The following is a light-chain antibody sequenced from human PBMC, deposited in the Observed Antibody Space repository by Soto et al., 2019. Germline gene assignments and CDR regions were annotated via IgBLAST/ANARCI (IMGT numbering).Light chain of an antibody. CDR3: QQYGSSPLFT. J-gene: IGKJ3*01. V-gene: IGKV3-20*01. Sequence: EIVLTQSPGTLSLSPGERATLSCRASQSVSSSYLAWYQQKLGQAPRPPIYGASSRATGIPDRFSGSGSGTDFTLTISRLEPEDFAVYYCQQYGSSPLFTFGPGTKVDIK. CDR2: GAS. CDR1: QSVSSSY.